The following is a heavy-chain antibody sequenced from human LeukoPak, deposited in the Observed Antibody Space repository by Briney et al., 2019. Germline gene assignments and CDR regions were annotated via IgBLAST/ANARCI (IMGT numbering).Heavy chain of an antibody. D-gene: IGHD6-13*01. CDR2: ITGSSSYI. Sequence: PGGSLRLSCAASGFTFSTYSMDWVRQAPGKGLEWVSSITGSSSYIYHADSVKGQFTISRDNAKNSLYLQMNSLRAEDTAVYYCAKDLGQQLPPFDYWGQGTLVTVSS. CDR3: AKDLGQQLPPFDY. CDR1: GFTFSTYS. J-gene: IGHJ4*02. V-gene: IGHV3-21*01.